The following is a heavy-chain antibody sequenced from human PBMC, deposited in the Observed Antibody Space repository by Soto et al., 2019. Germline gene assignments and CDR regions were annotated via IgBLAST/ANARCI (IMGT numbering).Heavy chain of an antibody. CDR1: GGSMSSYY. Sequence: TSETLSLTCTVSGGSMSSYYWSWIRQPPGKGLEWIGYIYYGGNTNYNPSLKSRVTISLDTSKNQFSLKLSSVTAADTAVYYCARDRYTTGWYYFDPWGQGTLVTVS. D-gene: IGHD6-19*01. CDR2: IYYGGNT. V-gene: IGHV4-59*01. J-gene: IGHJ5*02. CDR3: ARDRYTTGWYYFDP.